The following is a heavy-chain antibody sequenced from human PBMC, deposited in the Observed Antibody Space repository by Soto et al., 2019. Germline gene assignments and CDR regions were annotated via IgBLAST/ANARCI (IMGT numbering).Heavy chain of an antibody. J-gene: IGHJ5*02. CDR2: INHSGIT. Sequence: TSETLSLTCAVYGGSFIGYYWSWIRQPPGKGLEWIGEINHSGITNYSPSLKTRVTISGDTSKNQFSLKLSSVTAADTAVYYCARGRVSGERRMASRRAWFDPWGQGTLVTVSS. CDR1: GGSFIGYY. CDR3: ARGRVSGERRMASRRAWFDP. D-gene: IGHD6-6*01. V-gene: IGHV4-34*01.